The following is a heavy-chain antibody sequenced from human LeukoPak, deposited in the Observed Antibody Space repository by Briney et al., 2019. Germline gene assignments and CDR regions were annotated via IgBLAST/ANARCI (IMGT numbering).Heavy chain of an antibody. D-gene: IGHD4-17*01. J-gene: IGHJ4*02. CDR1: GGSISISNYY. CDR3: ARQGLRLTSGY. CDR2: IYYRGST. V-gene: IGHV4-39*01. Sequence: SETLSLTCTVSGGSISISNYYWGWIRQPPGKGLEWIGAIYYRGSTYYNPSLKSRVTMSVDTSTNQFSLKLSSVTAADTAMYYCARQGLRLTSGYWGQGTLVTVSS.